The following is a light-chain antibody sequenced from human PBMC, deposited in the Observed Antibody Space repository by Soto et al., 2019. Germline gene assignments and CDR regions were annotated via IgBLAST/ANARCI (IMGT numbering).Light chain of an antibody. CDR3: QQYYNWPRT. J-gene: IGKJ1*01. CDR2: GAS. CDR1: QRVISSY. V-gene: IGKV3D-15*01. Sequence: TQSPGTLSLSPVERATLSCRASQRVISSYLAWFQQRPGRAPRLLIYGASNRATGIPARFSGSGSGTEFTLSISSLQSEDFAVYYCQQYYNWPRTFGQGTKVDI.